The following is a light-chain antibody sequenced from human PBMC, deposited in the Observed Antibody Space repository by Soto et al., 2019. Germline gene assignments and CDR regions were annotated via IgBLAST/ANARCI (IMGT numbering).Light chain of an antibody. J-gene: IGLJ1*01. V-gene: IGLV2-14*01. Sequence: QSVLTQPASVSGSPGQSITISCTGTSSDVGGFNYVSWYQQHPGKAPKLMIYEVSNRPSGLSTRFSGSKSGNTASLTISGXXXEDXADYYCSSYTXXXTXXXFGTGX. CDR3: SSYTXXXTXXX. CDR1: SSDVGGFNY. CDR2: EVS.